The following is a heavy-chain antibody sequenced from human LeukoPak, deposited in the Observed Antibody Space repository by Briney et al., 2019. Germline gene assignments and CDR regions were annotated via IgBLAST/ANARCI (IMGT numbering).Heavy chain of an antibody. J-gene: IGHJ3*02. D-gene: IGHD1-14*01. CDR2: IYWDDDK. CDR1: GTSLTTIGVG. V-gene: IGHV2-5*02. CDR3: VHRYNLDAFDM. Sequence: SGPTLVNPTQTLTLTCTFSGTSLTTIGVGVGWIRQPPGKALECLALIYWDDDKRYSPSLESRLTITKDTSKNQVVLTMTNMDPVDTATYYCVHRYNLDAFDMWGQGTMVTVSS.